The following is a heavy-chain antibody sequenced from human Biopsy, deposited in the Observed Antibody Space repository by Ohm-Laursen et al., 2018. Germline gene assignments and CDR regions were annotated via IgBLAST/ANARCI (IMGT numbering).Heavy chain of an antibody. D-gene: IGHD2/OR15-2a*01. V-gene: IGHV3-7*01. J-gene: IGHJ3*01. CDR2: IKRDGSQS. Sequence: GSPRLSCTATGFTFSTYCMTWVCQAPGKGMEWVANIKRDGSQSNHADSVKGRFTISRDNAKNSQYLQMNSLRAEDTAVYYCTRDTTYYAGTTYYDALDVWGQGTTVTVSS. CDR3: TRDTTYYAGTTYYDALDV. CDR1: GFTFSTYC.